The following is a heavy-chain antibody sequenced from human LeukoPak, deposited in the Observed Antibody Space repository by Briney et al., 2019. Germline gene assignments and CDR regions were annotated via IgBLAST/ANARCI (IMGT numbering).Heavy chain of an antibody. V-gene: IGHV3-48*01. CDR2: ISSSSNSM. CDR3: ARDCNRTYCYDY. CDR1: EFTFISNN. D-gene: IGHD2/OR15-2a*01. Sequence: GGSLRPSGEPSEFTFISNNMTGARRAPGKGRGGVSYISSSSNSMYYADSVKGRFTISRDNAKNSLYLQMNSLRAEDTAVYYCARDCNRTYCYDYWGQGTLVTVSS. J-gene: IGHJ4*02.